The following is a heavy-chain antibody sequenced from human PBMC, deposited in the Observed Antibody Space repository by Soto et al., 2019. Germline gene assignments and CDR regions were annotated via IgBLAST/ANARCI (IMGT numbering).Heavy chain of an antibody. V-gene: IGHV1-69*13. CDR1: GGTFSSYA. CDR3: ASGIVVVPAAIYYYYGMDV. CDR2: IIPIFGTA. Sequence: SVKVSCKASGGTFSSYAISWVRQAPGQGLEWMGGIIPIFGTANYAQKFQGRVTITADESTSTAYMELSSLRSEDTAVYYCASGIVVVPAAIYYYYGMDVWGRGTTVTVSS. D-gene: IGHD2-2*02. J-gene: IGHJ6*02.